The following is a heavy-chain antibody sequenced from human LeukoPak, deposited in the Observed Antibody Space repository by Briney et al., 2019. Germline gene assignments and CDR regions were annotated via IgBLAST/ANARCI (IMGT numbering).Heavy chain of an antibody. CDR3: ARDIYCSSTSCYAGWDYYYYGMDV. CDR2: IWYDGSNK. V-gene: IGHV3-33*08. J-gene: IGHJ6*02. Sequence: GGSLRLSCAASGFTFSSYGMHWVRQAPGKGLEWVAVIWYDGSNKYHADSVKGRFTISRDNSKNTLYLQMNSLRAEDTAVYYCARDIYCSSTSCYAGWDYYYYGMDVWGQGTTVTVSS. CDR1: GFTFSSYG. D-gene: IGHD2-2*01.